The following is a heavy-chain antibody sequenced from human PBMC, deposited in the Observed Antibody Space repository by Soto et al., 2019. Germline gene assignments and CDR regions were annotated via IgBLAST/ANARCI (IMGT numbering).Heavy chain of an antibody. CDR3: AIGYSSSWYNWFDP. V-gene: IGHV4-39*07. CDR2: IYYSGST. D-gene: IGHD6-13*01. CDR1: GGSISSSSYY. J-gene: IGHJ5*02. Sequence: SETLSLTCTVSGGSISSSSYYWGWIRQPPGKGLEWIGSIYYSGSTYYNPSLKSRVTISVDTSKNQFSLKLSSVTAADTAVYYCAIGYSSSWYNWFDPWGQGTLVTVSS.